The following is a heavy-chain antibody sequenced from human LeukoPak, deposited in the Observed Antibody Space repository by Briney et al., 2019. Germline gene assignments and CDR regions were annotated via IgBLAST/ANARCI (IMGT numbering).Heavy chain of an antibody. V-gene: IGHV3-23*01. CDR1: GFTLSHYA. Sequence: GGSLRLSCSMSGFTLSHYAMSWVRQAPGKGLEWVSTIGGGGGSTDYTDSVKGRFTISRDNSKNTLYLQMSSLGAEDTAVYYCAKGHRYCTSGNCNSAIDYWGQGTLVTVSS. J-gene: IGHJ4*02. CDR2: IGGGGGST. D-gene: IGHD2-15*01. CDR3: AKGHRYCTSGNCNSAIDY.